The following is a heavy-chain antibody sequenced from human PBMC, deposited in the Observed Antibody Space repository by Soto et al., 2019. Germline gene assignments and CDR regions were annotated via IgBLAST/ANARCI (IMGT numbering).Heavy chain of an antibody. V-gene: IGHV1-69*01. CDR1: GGTLITSS. J-gene: IGHJ1*01. CDR3: AGDDGYSSSSLYA. Sequence: QEQLVQSGAEMKKPGSSVKLSCEASGGTLITSSITTVRQAPGQGLEWMGGILPSTGATNYAPKCQGRATITADESTSTAYMELRGLTSEDTDIYFCAGDDGYSSSSLYAWGQGTRLTVSP. D-gene: IGHD6-13*01. CDR2: ILPSTGAT.